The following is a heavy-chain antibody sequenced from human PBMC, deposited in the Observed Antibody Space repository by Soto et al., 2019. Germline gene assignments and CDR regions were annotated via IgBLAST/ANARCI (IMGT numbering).Heavy chain of an antibody. CDR3: ASNYYDSSGPGPFDY. CDR2: ISYDGSNK. D-gene: IGHD3-22*01. CDR1: GFTFSSYG. V-gene: IGHV3-30*03. Sequence: GGSLRLSCAASGFTFSSYGMHWVRQAPGKGLEWVAVISYDGSNKYYADSVKGRFTISRDNSKNTLYLQMNSLRAEDTAVYYCASNYYDSSGPGPFDYWGQGTLVTVSS. J-gene: IGHJ4*02.